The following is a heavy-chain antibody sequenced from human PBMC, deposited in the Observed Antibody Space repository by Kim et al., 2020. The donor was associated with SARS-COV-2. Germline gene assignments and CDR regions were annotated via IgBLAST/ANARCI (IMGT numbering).Heavy chain of an antibody. CDR2: IIPILGIA. CDR3: ARPELNYYYGSGSYSY. J-gene: IGHJ4*02. CDR1: GGTFSSYA. D-gene: IGHD3-10*01. V-gene: IGHV1-69*04. Sequence: SVKVSCKASGGTFSSYAISWVRQAPGQGLEWMGRIIPILGIANYAQKFQGRVTITADKSTSTAYMELSSLRSEDTAVYYCARPELNYYYGSGSYSYWGQGTLVTVSS.